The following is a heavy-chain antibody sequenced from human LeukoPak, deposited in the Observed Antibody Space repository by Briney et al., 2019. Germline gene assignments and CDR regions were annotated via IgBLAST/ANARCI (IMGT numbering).Heavy chain of an antibody. V-gene: IGHV3-7*04. J-gene: IGHJ5*02. CDR2: IDQDGSGK. CDR1: GFTFSRSW. CDR3: ARVQTGMTNWFDP. Sequence: GGSLRLSCAASGFTFSRSWMSWVRQAPGKGLEWVANIDQDGSGKYYVNSVKGRFTISRDTAKNSLYLQMNSLRAEDTAVYYCARVQTGMTNWFDPWGQGTLVTVSS. D-gene: IGHD1-1*01.